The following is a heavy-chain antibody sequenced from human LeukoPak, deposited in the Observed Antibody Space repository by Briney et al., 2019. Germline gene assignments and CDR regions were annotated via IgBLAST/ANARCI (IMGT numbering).Heavy chain of an antibody. V-gene: IGHV4-59*01. J-gene: IGHJ4*02. Sequence: SETLSLTCTVSGGSISSYCWSWIRQPPGKGLEWIGYIYYSGSTNYNPSLKSRVTISVDTSKNQFSLKLSSVTAADTAVYYCARAEYYYDSSGYYPWYFDYWGQGTLVTVSS. CDR1: GGSISSYC. D-gene: IGHD3-22*01. CDR3: ARAEYYYDSSGYYPWYFDY. CDR2: IYYSGST.